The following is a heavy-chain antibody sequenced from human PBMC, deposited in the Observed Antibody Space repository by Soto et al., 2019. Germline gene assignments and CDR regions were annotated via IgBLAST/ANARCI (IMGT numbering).Heavy chain of an antibody. D-gene: IGHD6-6*01. CDR3: ARGVGDLRAARLTYPDAFDI. CDR2: MNPNSGNT. V-gene: IGHV1-8*01. Sequence: QVPLVQSGAEVKKPGASVKVSCKASGYTFTSYDINWVRQATGQGLEWMGWMNPNSGNTGYAQKFQGRVTMTRNTSISTAYMELSSLRSEDTAVYYCARGVGDLRAARLTYPDAFDIWGQGTMVTVSS. CDR1: GYTFTSYD. J-gene: IGHJ3*02.